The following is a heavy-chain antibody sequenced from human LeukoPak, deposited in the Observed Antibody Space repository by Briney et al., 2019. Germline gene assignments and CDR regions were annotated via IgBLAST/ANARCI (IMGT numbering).Heavy chain of an antibody. Sequence: GGSLRLSCAASGFTFSNYAMSWVRQAPGKGLELVSAISGSGGNTYYADSVKGRFTSSRDNSKSPVFLQMKSLRAEDTAVYYCASNKEIFYDSSGGYWGQGTLVTVSS. D-gene: IGHD3-22*01. V-gene: IGHV3-23*01. J-gene: IGHJ4*02. CDR2: ISGSGGNT. CDR1: GFTFSNYA. CDR3: ASNKEIFYDSSGGY.